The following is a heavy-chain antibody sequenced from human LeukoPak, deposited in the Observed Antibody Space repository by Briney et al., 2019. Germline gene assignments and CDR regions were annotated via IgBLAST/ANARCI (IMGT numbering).Heavy chain of an antibody. V-gene: IGHV4-34*01. J-gene: IGHJ6*02. Sequence: SETLSLTCAVYGGSFSGYYWSWIRQPPGKGLEWIGEINHSGSTNYNPSLKSRVTISVGTSKNPFSLKQSSVTAADTAVYYCARMYYYDSSGPHYYYYGMAVWGQGTTVTVSS. CDR1: GGSFSGYY. D-gene: IGHD3-22*01. CDR2: INHSGST. CDR3: ARMYYYDSSGPHYYYYGMAV.